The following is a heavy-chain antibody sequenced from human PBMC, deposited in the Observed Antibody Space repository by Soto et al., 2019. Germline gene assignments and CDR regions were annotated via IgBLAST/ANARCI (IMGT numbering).Heavy chain of an antibody. J-gene: IGHJ2*01. CDR3: ARMAGPWYFDL. CDR2: INHSGSS. Sequence: SETLSLTCAFHGGSFSVLYWTWIRQPPGKGLEWIGEINHSGSSNYNPPLKSRVTMSLDTSRNQFSLSLNSVTAADTAVYYCARMAGPWYFDLWGSGNLVTVSS. V-gene: IGHV4-34*01. CDR1: GGSFSVLY.